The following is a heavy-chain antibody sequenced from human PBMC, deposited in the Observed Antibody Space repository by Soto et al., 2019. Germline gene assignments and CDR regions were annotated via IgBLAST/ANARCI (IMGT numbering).Heavy chain of an antibody. J-gene: IGHJ3*02. D-gene: IGHD6-19*01. CDR3: ARGNGYSSGWQDAFDI. CDR2: IWYDGSNK. CDR1: GFTFSSYG. V-gene: IGHV3-33*01. Sequence: GGSLRLSCAASGFTFSSYGMHWVRQAPGKGLEWVAVIWYDGSNKYYADSVKGRFTISRDNSKNTLYLQMNSLRAEDTAVYYCARGNGYSSGWQDAFDIWGQGTMVTVSS.